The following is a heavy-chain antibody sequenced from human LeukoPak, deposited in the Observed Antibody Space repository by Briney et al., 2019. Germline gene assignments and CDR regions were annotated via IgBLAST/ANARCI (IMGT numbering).Heavy chain of an antibody. CDR1: GFTFSSYD. CDR3: ARVGAIPTDDAFDI. CDR2: IGTAGDT. V-gene: IGHV3-13*01. J-gene: IGHJ3*02. D-gene: IGHD5-12*01. Sequence: GGPLRLSCAASGFTFSSYDMHWVRQATGKGLEWVSAIGTAGDTYYPGSVKGRFTISRENAKNSLYLQMNSLRAGDTAVCYCARVGAIPTDDAFDIWGQGTMVTVSS.